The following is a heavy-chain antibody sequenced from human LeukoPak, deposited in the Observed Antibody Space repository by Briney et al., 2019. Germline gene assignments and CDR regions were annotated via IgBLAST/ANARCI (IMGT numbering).Heavy chain of an antibody. CDR2: INPNSGGT. J-gene: IGHJ3*02. V-gene: IGHV1-2*02. CDR1: GYTFTGYY. Sequence: RASVKVSCKASGYTFTGYYMHWVRQAPGQGLEWMGWINPNSGGTNYAQKFQGRVTMTRDTSISTAYMELSRLRSDDTAVYYCARHFFVGAEDAFDIWGQGTMVTVSS. CDR3: ARHFFVGAEDAFDI. D-gene: IGHD2/OR15-2a*01.